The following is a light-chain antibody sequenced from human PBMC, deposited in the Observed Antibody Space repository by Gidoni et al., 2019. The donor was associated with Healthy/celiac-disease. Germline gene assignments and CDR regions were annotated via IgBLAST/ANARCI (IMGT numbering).Light chain of an antibody. V-gene: IGKV2-30*02. CDR2: RVS. CDR3: MQGTHWPPWT. J-gene: IGKJ1*01. Sequence: DVVMTQSPLSLPVTPGQPASISCRSSQSLVHSDGNSYLNWFQQRPGQSPRRLIYRVSNRDSGVPDRFSGSESGTDFTLKISRVEAEDVGVYYCMQGTHWPPWTFGQGTRVEIK. CDR1: QSLVHSDGNSY.